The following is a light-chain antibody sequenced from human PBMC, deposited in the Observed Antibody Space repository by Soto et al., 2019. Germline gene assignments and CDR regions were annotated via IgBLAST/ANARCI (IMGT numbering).Light chain of an antibody. CDR2: DAS. V-gene: IGKV3-11*01. Sequence: TQSPDSLAVSLGDRATLSCRASQNVGNYLVWYQQKPSQTPRLLIYDASSRATAIPARFSGSGSGTDFTLTISSLEPEDFAVYYCQQRRNWLFGPGTKVDIK. J-gene: IGKJ3*01. CDR3: QQRRNWL. CDR1: QNVGNY.